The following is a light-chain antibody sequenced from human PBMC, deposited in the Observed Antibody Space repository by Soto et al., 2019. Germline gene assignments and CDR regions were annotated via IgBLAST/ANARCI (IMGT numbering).Light chain of an antibody. V-gene: IGKV1-39*01. J-gene: IGKJ5*01. CDR2: AAS. CDR3: QQSYNTPLT. CDR1: QSISNH. Sequence: DIQMTQSASYLSASVEDSGIITCRASQSISNHLNWYQQKPGKAPKLLIFAASSLQSGVPSRFSGSGSGTDFTLTISSLQHEDLATYYCQQSYNTPLTFGQGTRLEIK.